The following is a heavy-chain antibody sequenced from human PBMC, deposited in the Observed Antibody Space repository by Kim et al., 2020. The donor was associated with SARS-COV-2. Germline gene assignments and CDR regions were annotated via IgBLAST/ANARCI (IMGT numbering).Heavy chain of an antibody. CDR3: ARGPFCSGTSCYVIDP. CDR1: GGSVSSGSYY. Sequence: SETLSLTCTVSGGSVSSGSYYWSWIRQPPGKGLEWIGYVYYSGSTNCNPSLKSRVTISVDTSKNQFSLKLRSVTAADTAVYYCARGPFCSGTSCYVIDPWGQGTLVTVSS. V-gene: IGHV4-61*01. CDR2: VYYSGST. J-gene: IGHJ5*02. D-gene: IGHD2-2*01.